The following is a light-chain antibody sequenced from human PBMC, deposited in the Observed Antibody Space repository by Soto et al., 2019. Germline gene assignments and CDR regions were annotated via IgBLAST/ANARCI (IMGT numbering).Light chain of an antibody. CDR1: QTISSW. J-gene: IGKJ1*01. CDR3: QLHPT. V-gene: IGKV1-5*03. Sequence: DIQMTQSPSTLSASVGDRVTITCRASQTISSWLAWYQQKPGKAPKLLIYKASSLESGVPSRFSGSGSGTVFTLPSSGLQPVDFATSFCQLHPTFGQGTKVETK. CDR2: KAS.